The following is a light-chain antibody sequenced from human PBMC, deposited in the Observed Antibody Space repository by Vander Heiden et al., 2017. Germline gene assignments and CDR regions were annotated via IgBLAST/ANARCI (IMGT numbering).Light chain of an antibody. V-gene: IGLV4-69*01. Sequence: QPVLTQSPSASASLGASVKLTCTLSSGHSTYAIAWHQQQPEKGPRYLMKVNSDGSHIKGDGIPDRFSASSSGAERYLIISSLQSEDEADDDCQTWDTGVPYVFGGGTQLTVL. CDR1: SGHSTYA. CDR2: VNSDGSH. CDR3: QTWDTGVPYV. J-gene: IGLJ7*01.